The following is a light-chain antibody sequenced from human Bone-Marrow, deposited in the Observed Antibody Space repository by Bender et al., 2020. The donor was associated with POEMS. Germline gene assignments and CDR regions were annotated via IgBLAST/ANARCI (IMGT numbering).Light chain of an antibody. CDR1: SRDVGSYDL. CDR2: EVT. J-gene: IGLJ2*01. Sequence: QSALTQPASVSGSPGQSITISCTGTSRDVGSYDLVSWYQQHPGKAPKLMIYEVTKRPSGVSDRFSGSKSGNTASLTVSGLQAEDEADYYCSSYAGSNNVLFGGGTKLTVL. V-gene: IGLV2-14*02. CDR3: SSYAGSNNVL.